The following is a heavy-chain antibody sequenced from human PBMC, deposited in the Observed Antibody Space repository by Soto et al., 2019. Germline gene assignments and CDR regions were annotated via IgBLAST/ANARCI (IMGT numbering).Heavy chain of an antibody. J-gene: IGHJ4*02. V-gene: IGHV3-30-3*01. Sequence: QVQLVESGGGVVQPGRYLRLSCAASGFIFSNYVMHWVRQAPGKGLEWVAVISYDGNSKHYADSVKGRFTISRDNSKSTLYVQMNSLRAEDTAVYYCARSYCGDDCALDHWGQGTLVTVSS. D-gene: IGHD2-21*02. CDR3: ARSYCGDDCALDH. CDR2: ISYDGNSK. CDR1: GFIFSNYV.